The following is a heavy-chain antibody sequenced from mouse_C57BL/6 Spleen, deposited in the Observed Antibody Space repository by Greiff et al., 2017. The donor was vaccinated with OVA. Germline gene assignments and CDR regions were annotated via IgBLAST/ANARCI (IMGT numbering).Heavy chain of an antibody. CDR2: IDPENGDT. V-gene: IGHV14-4*01. J-gene: IGHJ3*01. CDR1: GFNIKDDY. Sequence: EVQRVESGAELVRPGASVKLSCTASGFNIKDDYMHWVKQRPEQGLEWIGWIDPENGDTEYASKFQGKATITADTSSNTAYLQLSSLTSEDTAVYYCTDPYDSNYGFAYWGQGTLVTVSA. CDR3: TDPYDSNYGFAY. D-gene: IGHD2-5*01.